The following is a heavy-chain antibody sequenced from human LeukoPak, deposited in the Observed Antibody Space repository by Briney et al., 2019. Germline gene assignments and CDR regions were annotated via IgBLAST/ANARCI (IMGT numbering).Heavy chain of an antibody. CDR2: IIPIFGTT. J-gene: IGHJ3*02. D-gene: IGHD3-9*01. V-gene: IGHV1-69*01. Sequence: GSSVKVSCKASGGTFSSYTISWVRQAPGQGLEWMGGIIPIFGTTNYAQNFQGRVTITADESTSTAYMELSSLRSEDTAVYYCARIPLRYFDWLLYDAFDIWGQGTMVTVSS. CDR1: GGTFSSYT. CDR3: ARIPLRYFDWLLYDAFDI.